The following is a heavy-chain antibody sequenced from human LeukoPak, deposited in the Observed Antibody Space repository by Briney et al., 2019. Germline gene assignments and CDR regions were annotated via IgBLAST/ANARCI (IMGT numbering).Heavy chain of an antibody. CDR1: GGTFSSYA. CDR3: ARGIAAAGTLHTYYGMDV. D-gene: IGHD6-13*01. Sequence: SVKVSCKASGGTFSSYAISWVRQAPGQGLEWMGRIIPILGIANYAQKFQGRVTITADKSTSTAYMELSSLRSEDTAVYYCARGIAAAGTLHTYYGMDVWGQGTTVTVS. V-gene: IGHV1-69*04. J-gene: IGHJ6*02. CDR2: IIPILGIA.